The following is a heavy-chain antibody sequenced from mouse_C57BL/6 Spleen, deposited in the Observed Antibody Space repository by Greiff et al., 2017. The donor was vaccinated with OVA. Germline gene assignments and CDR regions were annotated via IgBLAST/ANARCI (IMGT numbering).Heavy chain of an antibody. CDR3: TVGDSYTHVANAMDD. D-gene: IGHD2-12*01. CDR1: GFTFSNYW. CDR2: ISLKSDNYAT. J-gene: IGHJ4*01. V-gene: IGHV6-3*01. Sequence: EVMLVESGGGLVQPGGSLKLSCVASGFTFSNYWLNWVRQSPEKGLEWVAHISLKSDNYATPYAESVKGRFTISRDDSKSSVYQLMNDLSAEDTGNYCGTVGDSYTHVANAMDDWGQGTTVTVSS.